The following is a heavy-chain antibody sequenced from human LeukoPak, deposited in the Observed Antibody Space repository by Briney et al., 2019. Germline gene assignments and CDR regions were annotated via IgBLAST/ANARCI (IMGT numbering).Heavy chain of an antibody. D-gene: IGHD4-17*01. V-gene: IGHV4-59*08. CDR1: GGSISSYY. CDR2: IYYSGST. CDR3: ATLRSSYGDYYYYGMDV. J-gene: IGHJ6*02. Sequence: SETLSLTCTVSGGSISSYYWSWIRQPPGKGLGWIGYIYYSGSTNYNPSLKSRVTISVDTSKNQFSLKLSSVTAADTAVYYCATLRSSYGDYYYYGMDVWGQGTTVTVSS.